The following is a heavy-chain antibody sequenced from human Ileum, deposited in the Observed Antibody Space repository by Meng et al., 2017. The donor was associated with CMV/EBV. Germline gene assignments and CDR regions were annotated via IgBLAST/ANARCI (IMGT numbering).Heavy chain of an antibody. CDR2: INPNTGDT. CDR3: ARGPSNGDFDY. Sequence: QVQLVQSGAEVKKPGASVKVSCKASGYTFVGYYIHWIRQAPGQGFEWMGWINPNTGDTDYAQKFRDRVTMTRDTSISTVFMDLNWLKSDDTAVYYCARGPSNGDFDYWGQGTLVTVS. J-gene: IGHJ4*02. D-gene: IGHD4-17*01. V-gene: IGHV1-2*02. CDR1: GYTFVGYY.